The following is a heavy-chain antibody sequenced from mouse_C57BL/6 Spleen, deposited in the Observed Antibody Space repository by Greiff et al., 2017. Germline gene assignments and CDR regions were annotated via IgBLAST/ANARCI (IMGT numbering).Heavy chain of an antibody. CDR1: GYTFTDYN. CDR3: ARRLSGLDY. J-gene: IGHJ2*01. V-gene: IGHV1-18*01. D-gene: IGHD3-2*02. Sequence: DVQLQESGPELVKPGASVKIPCKASGYTFTDYNMDWVKQSHGKSLEWIGDINPNNGGTIYNQKFKGKATLTVDKSSSTAYMELRSLTSEDTAVYYCARRLSGLDYWGQGTTLTVSS. CDR2: INPNNGGT.